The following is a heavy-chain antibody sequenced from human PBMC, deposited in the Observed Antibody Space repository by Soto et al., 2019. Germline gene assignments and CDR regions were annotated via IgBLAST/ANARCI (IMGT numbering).Heavy chain of an antibody. V-gene: IGHV4-59*08. CDR3: ARHKAAGSDRGGMDV. Sequence: QVQLQESGPGLVKPSETLSLTCTVSGGSISNFYWTWIRQPPGKGLEWIGNVHYSGTTNYNPSVTSRVTTSVDTAKSQLSLNLTSVTAADTAVCYCARHKAAGSDRGGMDVWGQGTTVTVSS. CDR2: VHYSGTT. D-gene: IGHD6-25*01. J-gene: IGHJ6*02. CDR1: GGSISNFY.